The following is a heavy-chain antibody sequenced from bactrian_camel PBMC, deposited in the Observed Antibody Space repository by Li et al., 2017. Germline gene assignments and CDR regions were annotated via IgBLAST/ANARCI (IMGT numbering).Heavy chain of an antibody. Sequence: DVQLVESGGGSVEPGDSRRLACVESGYTNVAYCMGWFRQGPGKAREQVAAIYTGGGDTNYADSVKGRFAISHDRAKKTLYLQMNSLQPEDTSIYFCAVSFELPCLGMDGRSYEYWGQGTQVTVS. D-gene: IGHD3*01. CDR3: AVSFELPCLGMDGRSYEY. CDR1: GYTNVAYC. J-gene: IGHJ4*01. V-gene: IGHV3S31*01. CDR2: IYTGGGDT.